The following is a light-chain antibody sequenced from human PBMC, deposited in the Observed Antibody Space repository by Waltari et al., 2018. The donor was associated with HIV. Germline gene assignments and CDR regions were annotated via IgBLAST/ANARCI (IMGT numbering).Light chain of an antibody. Sequence: EIVLTQSPRTLSSPAGETAILSRRTSQSFCSNYLAWYQQKPGQAPRFLIYCASSRATGIPDRFSGSGSGTDFTLTISSLEPEDVAVYYCQQYGSTPRVTFGQGTRLEIK. CDR3: QQYGSTPRVT. J-gene: IGKJ5*01. V-gene: IGKV3-20*01. CDR2: CAS. CDR1: QSFCSNY.